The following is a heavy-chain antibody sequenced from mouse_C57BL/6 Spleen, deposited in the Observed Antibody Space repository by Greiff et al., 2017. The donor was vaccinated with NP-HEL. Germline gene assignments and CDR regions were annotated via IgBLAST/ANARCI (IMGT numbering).Heavy chain of an antibody. J-gene: IGHJ2*01. D-gene: IGHD1-1*01. CDR1: GFTFSSYA. V-gene: IGHV5-4*01. Sequence: EVQLVESGGGLVKPGGSLKLSCAASGFTFSSYAMSWVRQTPEKRLEWVATISDGGSYTYYPDNVKGRFTLSRDNAKNNLYLQMSHLKSEDTAMYYCARGTTVVAHYFDYWGQGTTLTVSS. CDR2: ISDGGSYT. CDR3: ARGTTVVAHYFDY.